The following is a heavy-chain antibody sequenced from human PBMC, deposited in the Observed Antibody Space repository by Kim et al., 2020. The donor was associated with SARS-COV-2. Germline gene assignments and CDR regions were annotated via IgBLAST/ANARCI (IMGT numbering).Heavy chain of an antibody. CDR3: ARDMRYDSSGYYHYYFDY. V-gene: IGHV3-21*01. Sequence: GGSLRLSCAASGFTFSSYSMNWVRQAPGKGLEWVSSISSSSSYIYYADSVKGRFTISRDNAKNSLYLQMNSLRAEDTAVYYCARDMRYDSSGYYHYYFDYWGQGTLVTVSS. D-gene: IGHD3-22*01. CDR1: GFTFSSYS. CDR2: ISSSSSYI. J-gene: IGHJ4*02.